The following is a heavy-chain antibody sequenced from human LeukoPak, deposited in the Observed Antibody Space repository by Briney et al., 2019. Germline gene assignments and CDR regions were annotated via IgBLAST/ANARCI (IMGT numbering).Heavy chain of an antibody. V-gene: IGHV3-15*01. CDR1: GLSFSNAW. CDR2: IKSKPDGGKT. CDR3: TTEASYDVLTGFYHVY. Sequence: GGSLRLSCAASGLSFSNAWMSWVRQAPGKGLEWVGRIKSKPDGGKTDYAAPVRGRFTISRDDSKNTLYLQMNSLKTDDTAVYFCTTEASYDVLTGFYHVYWGQGTLVTVSS. J-gene: IGHJ4*02. D-gene: IGHD3-9*01.